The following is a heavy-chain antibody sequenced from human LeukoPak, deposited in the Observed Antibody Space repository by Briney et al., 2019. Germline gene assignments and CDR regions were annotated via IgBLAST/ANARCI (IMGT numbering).Heavy chain of an antibody. CDR3: TRGHTGGYSRNEY. D-gene: IGHD5-12*01. J-gene: IGHJ4*02. CDR1: GYTFTTYA. CDR2: IDTNTGNP. Sequence: ASVKVSCKASGYTFTTYAMNWVRQAPGQGLEWMGWIDTNTGNPTYAQGFTGRFVFSLYTSVSTAYLQISSLKAEDTAVYYCTRGHTGGYSRNEYWGQGTLVTVSS. V-gene: IGHV7-4-1*02.